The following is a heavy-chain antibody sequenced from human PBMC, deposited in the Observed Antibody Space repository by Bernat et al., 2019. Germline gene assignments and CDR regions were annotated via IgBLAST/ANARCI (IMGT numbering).Heavy chain of an antibody. Sequence: EVQLVESGGGLVQPGGSLRLSCAASGLTFSSCWMSWVRQAPGKGLEWVANINEDGSEKYYVESVKGRFTISRDNAKNSLYLQMNSLRDDDTAVYYCATGQGHSGGYYDYWGQGSLVSVSS. V-gene: IGHV3-7*01. CDR3: ATGQGHSGGYYDY. CDR1: GLTFSSCW. CDR2: INEDGSEK. J-gene: IGHJ4*02. D-gene: IGHD1-26*01.